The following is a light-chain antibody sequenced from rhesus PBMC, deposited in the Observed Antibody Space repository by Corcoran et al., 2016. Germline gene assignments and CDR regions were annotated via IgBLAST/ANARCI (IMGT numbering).Light chain of an antibody. CDR3: QQRSNLRT. J-gene: IGKJ1*01. Sequence: EIVVTQSPATLSLSPGERATLSCRTSQSVGSYLAWFQQKPGQAPRLLIYAASNRATGTPERFSGSGSWKDFTLTHRYLGPEGGGVLYLQQRSNLRTFGLGTKVEIK. CDR1: QSVGSY. V-gene: IGKV3-24*04. CDR2: AAS.